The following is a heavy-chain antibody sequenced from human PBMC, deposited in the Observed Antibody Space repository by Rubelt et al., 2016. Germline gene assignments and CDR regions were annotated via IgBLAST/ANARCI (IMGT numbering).Heavy chain of an antibody. CDR1: GYTFTSYA. J-gene: IGHJ4*02. Sequence: QVQLVQSGAEVKKPGASVKVSCKASGYTFTSYAMHWVPPAPGQRLEWMGWINAGKGTTKYSQKFQGGVPITRETSASTAYMELGSLRSEDTAVYYCAAGVDYYFDYWGQGTLVTVSS. CDR2: INAGKGTT. CDR3: AAGVDYYFDY. D-gene: IGHD2-8*01. V-gene: IGHV1-3*01.